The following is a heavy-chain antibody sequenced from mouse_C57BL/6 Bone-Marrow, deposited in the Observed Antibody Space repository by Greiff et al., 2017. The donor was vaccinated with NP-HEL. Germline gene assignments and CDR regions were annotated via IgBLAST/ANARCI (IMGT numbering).Heavy chain of an antibody. Sequence: QVQLQQPGAELVKPGASVKMSCKASGYTFTSYWITWVKQRPGQGLEWIGDLYPGSGSTNSNEKFKSKATLTVDTSSSTAYMQLSSLTSEDSAVYYCARKGLRGDVDVWGTGTTVTVSS. CDR3: ARKGLRGDVDV. J-gene: IGHJ1*03. CDR2: LYPGSGST. CDR1: GYTFTSYW. D-gene: IGHD3-3*01. V-gene: IGHV1-55*01.